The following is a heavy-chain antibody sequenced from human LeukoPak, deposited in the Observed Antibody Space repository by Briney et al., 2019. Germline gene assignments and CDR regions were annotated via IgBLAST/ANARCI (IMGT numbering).Heavy chain of an antibody. CDR3: ARGGSKVFDY. J-gene: IGHJ4*02. D-gene: IGHD2-15*01. V-gene: IGHV4-59*08. CDR2: IHNSGST. Sequence: SETLPLTCNVSVGSISTYYWSWIRQPPGKGLEWIGYIHNSGSTNNNPSLKSRVIISVDTAKNQFALKLSSVPAADTAVYYCARGGSKVFDYWGQGSLVIVSS. CDR1: VGSISTYY.